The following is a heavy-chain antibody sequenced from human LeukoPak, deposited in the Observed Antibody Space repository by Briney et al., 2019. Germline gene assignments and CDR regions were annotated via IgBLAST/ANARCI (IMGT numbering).Heavy chain of an antibody. V-gene: IGHV1-2*02. Sequence: ASVKVSCKASGYTFTGYYMHWVRQAPGQGLEWMGWINPNSGGTNYAQKFQGRVTISVDTSKNQFSLKLSSVTAADTAVYYCAREVGATLYYWGQGTLVTVSS. CDR2: INPNSGGT. CDR3: AREVGATLYY. J-gene: IGHJ4*02. D-gene: IGHD1-26*01. CDR1: GYTFTGYY.